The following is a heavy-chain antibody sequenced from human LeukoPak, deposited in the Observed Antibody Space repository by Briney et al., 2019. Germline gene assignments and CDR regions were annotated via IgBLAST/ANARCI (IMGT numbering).Heavy chain of an antibody. CDR1: GFTVSSNY. Sequence: GGSLRLSCAASGFTVSSNYMSWVRQAPGKGLEWVSVIYSGGSTYYADSVKGRFTISRDNSKNTVYLQMNSLRDEDTAVYYCAKDYFGSLEYWGQGILVTVSS. CDR2: IYSGGST. J-gene: IGHJ4*02. CDR3: AKDYFGSLEY. V-gene: IGHV3-66*01. D-gene: IGHD2/OR15-2a*01.